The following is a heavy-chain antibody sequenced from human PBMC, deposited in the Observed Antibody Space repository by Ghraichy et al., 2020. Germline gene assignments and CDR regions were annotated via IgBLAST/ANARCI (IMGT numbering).Heavy chain of an antibody. J-gene: IGHJ4*02. CDR1: GGSFGGYY. CDR3: ARGAPGIAVAPVY. CDR2: INHSENS. Sequence: SETLSLTCTVYGGSFGGYYWNWIRQPPGKGLEWIGQINHSENSDYNPSLKSRVTISVDTSKNQFSLKLSSVTAADTAVYYCARGAPGIAVAPVYWGQGTLVTVSS. D-gene: IGHD6-19*01. V-gene: IGHV4-34*01.